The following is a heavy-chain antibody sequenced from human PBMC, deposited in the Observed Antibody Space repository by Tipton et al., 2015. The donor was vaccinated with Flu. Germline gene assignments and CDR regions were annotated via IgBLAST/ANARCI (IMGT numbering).Heavy chain of an antibody. V-gene: IGHV4-38-2*02. CDR1: GYSISSGYY. D-gene: IGHD6-19*01. CDR2: IYHSGST. J-gene: IGHJ4*02. CDR3: ARGPEQWLVNPHYFDY. Sequence: TLSLTCTVSGYSISSGYYWGWIRQPPGKGLEWIGSIYHSGSTYYNPSLKSRVTISVDTSKNQFSLMLSSVTAADTAVYYCARGPEQWLVNPHYFDYWGQGTLVTVSS.